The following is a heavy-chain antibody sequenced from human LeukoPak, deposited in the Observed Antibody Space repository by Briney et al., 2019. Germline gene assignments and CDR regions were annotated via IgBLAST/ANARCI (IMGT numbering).Heavy chain of an antibody. V-gene: IGHV3-30*02. CDR3: ARGGLLYYYYIDV. J-gene: IGHJ6*03. Sequence: GGSLRLSCAASGFTFSNYAMHWVRQAPGKGLEWVTFIRYDGSNKYYADSVKGRFTISRDNARNSLYLEMNSLRAEDTAVYYCARGGLLYYYYIDVWGKGTTVTISS. CDR1: GFTFSNYA. CDR2: IRYDGSNK. D-gene: IGHD2-21*01.